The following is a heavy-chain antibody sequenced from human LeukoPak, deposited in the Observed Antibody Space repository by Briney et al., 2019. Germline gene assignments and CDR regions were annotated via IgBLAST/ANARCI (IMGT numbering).Heavy chain of an antibody. CDR3: AKDPDVLRYFERDY. Sequence: GGSLRLSCAASGFTVSSNYMSWVRQAPGKGLEWVSVIYSGGSTYYADSVKGRFTISRDNSKNTLYLQMNSLRAEDTAVYYCAKDPDVLRYFERDYWGQGTLVTVSS. CDR1: GFTVSSNY. D-gene: IGHD3-9*01. CDR2: IYSGGST. V-gene: IGHV3-53*01. J-gene: IGHJ4*02.